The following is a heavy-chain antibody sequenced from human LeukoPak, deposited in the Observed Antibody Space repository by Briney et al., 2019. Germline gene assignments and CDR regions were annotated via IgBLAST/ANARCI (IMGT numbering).Heavy chain of an antibody. CDR1: GFTFDDYA. J-gene: IGHJ4*02. CDR2: ISWNSGSI. Sequence: GGSLRLSCAASGFTFDDYAMHWVRQAPGKGLEWVSGISWNSGSIGYADSVKGRFTISRDNAKNSLYLQMNSLRAEDTALYYCAKGSLYSYGYRYYFDYWGQGTLVTVSS. V-gene: IGHV3-9*01. CDR3: AKGSLYSYGYRYYFDY. D-gene: IGHD5-18*01.